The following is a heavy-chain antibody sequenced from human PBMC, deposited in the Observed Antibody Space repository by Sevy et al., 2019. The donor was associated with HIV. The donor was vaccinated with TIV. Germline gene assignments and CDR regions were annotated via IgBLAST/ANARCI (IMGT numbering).Heavy chain of an antibody. D-gene: IGHD3-22*01. Sequence: SETLSLTCSVSGCSFSGYYWSWIRQPPGKGLEWIGYIYDSGRTNYNPSLKSRVNISEDTSKNQFSLKLNSVTAADTAVYYCAGSLNHYDSSGYQMGFDYWGQGTLVTVSS. CDR1: GCSFSGYY. J-gene: IGHJ4*02. V-gene: IGHV4-59*01. CDR3: AGSLNHYDSSGYQMGFDY. CDR2: IYDSGRT.